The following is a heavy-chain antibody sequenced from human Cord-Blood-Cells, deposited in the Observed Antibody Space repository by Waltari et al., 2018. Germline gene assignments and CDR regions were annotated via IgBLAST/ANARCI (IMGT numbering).Heavy chain of an antibody. CDR1: GGSLSSSSYS. CDR3: ARRRGGSSWFDY. Sequence: QLQLQESGPGLVKPSETLSLTCTVSGGSLSSSSYSWGGIRQPPGKGLEWIGSIYYSGSTYYNPSLKSRVTISVDTSKNQFSLKLSSVTAADTAVYYCARRRGGSSWFDYWGQGTLVTVSS. V-gene: IGHV4-39*07. CDR2: IYYSGST. J-gene: IGHJ4*02. D-gene: IGHD6-13*01.